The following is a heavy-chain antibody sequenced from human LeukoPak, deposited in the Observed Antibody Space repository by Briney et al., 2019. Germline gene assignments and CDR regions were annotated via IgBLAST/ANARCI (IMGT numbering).Heavy chain of an antibody. CDR2: IIPIFGTA. CDR3: AREDHLLRAFDI. Sequence: GASVKVSCKASGGTFSSYAISWVRQAPGQGLEWMGGIIPIFGTANYAQKFQGRVKITADESTSTAYMELSSLRSEDTAVYYCAREDHLLRAFDIWGQGTMVTVSS. J-gene: IGHJ3*02. D-gene: IGHD1-26*01. V-gene: IGHV1-69*13. CDR1: GGTFSSYA.